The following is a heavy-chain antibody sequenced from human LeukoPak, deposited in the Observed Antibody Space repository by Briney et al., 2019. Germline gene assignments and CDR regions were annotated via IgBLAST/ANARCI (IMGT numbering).Heavy chain of an antibody. CDR1: GGSISSYY. D-gene: IGHD4-17*01. J-gene: IGHJ3*02. V-gene: IGHV4-59*01. CDR3: ARMTVTSDAFDI. Sequence: SETLSLTCTVSGGSISSYYWSWIRQPPGKGLEWIGYIYYSGSTNYNPSLKSRVTISVGTSKNQFSLKLSSVTAADTAAYYCARMTVTSDAFDIWGQGTMVTVSS. CDR2: IYYSGST.